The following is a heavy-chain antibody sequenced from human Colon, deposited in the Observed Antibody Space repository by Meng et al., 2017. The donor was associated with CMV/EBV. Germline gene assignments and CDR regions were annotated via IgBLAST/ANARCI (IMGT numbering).Heavy chain of an antibody. CDR1: EFTVSGNY. V-gene: IGHV3-21*01. D-gene: IGHD2-2*01. Sequence: GGSLRLSCAASEFTVSGNYMSWVRQAPGKGLEWVSSISSSTSDIYYAESVKGRFTISRDNVKNSLYLQMNSLTAEDTATYYCAREICSGTFCYFYFGMDVWGQGTTVTVSS. J-gene: IGHJ6*02. CDR2: ISSSTSDI. CDR3: AREICSGTFCYFYFGMDV.